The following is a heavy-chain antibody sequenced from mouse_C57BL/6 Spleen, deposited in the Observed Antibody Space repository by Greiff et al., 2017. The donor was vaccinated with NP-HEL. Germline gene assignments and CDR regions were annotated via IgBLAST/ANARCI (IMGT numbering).Heavy chain of an antibody. V-gene: IGHV1-64*01. Sequence: VQLQQPGAELVKPGASVKLSCKASGYTFTSYWMHWVKQRPGQGLEWIGMIHPNSGSTNYNEKFKSKATLTVDKSSSTAYMQLSSLTSEDSAVYYCARGGGDYEGIYYAMDYWGQGTSVTVSS. D-gene: IGHD2-4*01. J-gene: IGHJ4*01. CDR2: IHPNSGST. CDR1: GYTFTSYW. CDR3: ARGGGDYEGIYYAMDY.